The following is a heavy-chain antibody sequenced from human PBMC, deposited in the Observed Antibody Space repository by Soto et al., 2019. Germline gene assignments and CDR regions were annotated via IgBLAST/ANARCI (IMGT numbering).Heavy chain of an antibody. CDR2: ISAYNGNT. CDR3: ARAVRVGGNYYFKY. J-gene: IGHJ4*03. CDR1: AYTFTSYG. D-gene: IGHD6-19*01. Sequence: ASIKFSCQASAYTFTSYGISWGRQAPGQGLEWMGWISAYNGNTNYAQKLQGRVTMTTDTSTSTAYMELNSLRAEDTAVYYCARAVRVGGNYYFKYWGQGTMVTVS. V-gene: IGHV1-18*01.